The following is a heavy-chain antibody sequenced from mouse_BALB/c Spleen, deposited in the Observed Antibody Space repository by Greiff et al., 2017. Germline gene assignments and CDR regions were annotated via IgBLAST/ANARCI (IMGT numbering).Heavy chain of an antibody. D-gene: IGHD1-1*01. CDR1: GFTFSSFG. J-gene: IGHJ2*01. Sequence: EVMLVESGGGLVQPGGSRKLSCAASGFTFSSFGMHWVRQAPEKGLEWVAYISSGSSTIYYADTVKGRFTISRDNPKNTLFLQMTSLRSEDTAMYYCARFGYYGSSHFDYWGQGTTLTVSS. V-gene: IGHV5-17*02. CDR3: ARFGYYGSSHFDY. CDR2: ISSGSSTI.